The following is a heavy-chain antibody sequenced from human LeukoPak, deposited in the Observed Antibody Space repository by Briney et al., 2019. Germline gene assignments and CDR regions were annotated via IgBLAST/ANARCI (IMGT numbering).Heavy chain of an antibody. D-gene: IGHD4/OR15-4a*01. V-gene: IGHV1-2*06. J-gene: IGHJ5*02. CDR2: INCKSGGT. CDR3: ARGPIATEGPRRPNYFDP. Sequence: GASVKVSCKASGYTFTDYYIHWVRQAPGQGLEWVGRINCKSGGTNYGQNFQGRVTMTRDTSISTAYMELSRLRSDDTAVYYCARGPIATEGPRRPNYFDPWGQGTLVTVSS. CDR1: GYTFTDYY.